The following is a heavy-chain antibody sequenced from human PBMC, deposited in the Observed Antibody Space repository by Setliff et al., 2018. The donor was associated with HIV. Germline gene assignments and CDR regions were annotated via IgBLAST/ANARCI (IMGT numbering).Heavy chain of an antibody. J-gene: IGHJ4*02. CDR3: ARERSRGYTDPPRFDY. D-gene: IGHD5-18*01. Sequence: SSETLSLTCTVSGGSISSGSYYWSWIRQPAGKGLEWIGHIYTSGSTNYNPSLKSRVTISVDTSKNQFSLRLTSVTAADTAVYYCARERSRGYTDPPRFDYWGQVTLVTVSS. CDR2: IYTSGST. CDR1: GGSISSGSYY. V-gene: IGHV4-61*09.